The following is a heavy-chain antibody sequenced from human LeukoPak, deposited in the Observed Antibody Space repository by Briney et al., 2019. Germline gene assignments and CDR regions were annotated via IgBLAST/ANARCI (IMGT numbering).Heavy chain of an antibody. CDR3: ARDGNYYDSSAYYDAFDI. CDR2: ISGSGSYV. Sequence: GGSLRLSCAASGFTFSSYKMNWVRQAPGKGLECVSSISGSGSYVYYADSLKGRFTISRDNAENSLYLQMNSLRDEDTAVYYCARDGNYYDSSAYYDAFDIWGQGTMVIVSS. J-gene: IGHJ3*02. CDR1: GFTFSSYK. V-gene: IGHV3-21*01. D-gene: IGHD3-22*01.